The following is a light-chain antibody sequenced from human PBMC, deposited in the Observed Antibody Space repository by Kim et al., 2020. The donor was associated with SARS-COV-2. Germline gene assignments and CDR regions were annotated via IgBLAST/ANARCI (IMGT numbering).Light chain of an antibody. CDR3: QHYGTSPPFT. Sequence: PGESASLSCRASQSVSGNNLAWYQQKPGQAPRLVIYGVSSRADGIPDRFSGSGSGTDFTLTISRLEPEDFAVYYCQHYGTSPPFTFAPGTKVDIK. CDR2: GVS. J-gene: IGKJ3*01. CDR1: QSVSGNN. V-gene: IGKV3-20*01.